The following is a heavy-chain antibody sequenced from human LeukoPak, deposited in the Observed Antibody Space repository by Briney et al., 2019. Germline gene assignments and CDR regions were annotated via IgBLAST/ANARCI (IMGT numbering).Heavy chain of an antibody. Sequence: PGGSLRLFCAGSGFTFDDYAIHWARQAPGKGLEWVSGISWNSGTIGYADSVKGRFTISRDNAKNSLYLQMNSLRAEDTALYYCAKDTRRRGGSYDFDYWGQGTLVTVSS. D-gene: IGHD3-10*01. CDR3: AKDTRRRGGSYDFDY. CDR2: ISWNSGTI. J-gene: IGHJ4*02. V-gene: IGHV3-9*01. CDR1: GFTFDDYA.